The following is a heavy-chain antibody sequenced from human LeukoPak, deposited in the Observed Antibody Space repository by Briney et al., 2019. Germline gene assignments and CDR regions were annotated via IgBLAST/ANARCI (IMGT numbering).Heavy chain of an antibody. CDR2: IYHSGST. V-gene: IGHV4-4*02. J-gene: IGHJ5*02. CDR1: GGSISSSNW. Sequence: SETLSLTCAVSGGSISSSNWWSWVRQPPGKGLEWIGEIYHSGSTNYNPSLKSRVTISVDKSKNQFSLKLSSVTAADTAVYYCARATFDSVDTAMVLFDPWGQGTLVTVSS. CDR3: ARATFDSVDTAMVLFDP. D-gene: IGHD5-18*01.